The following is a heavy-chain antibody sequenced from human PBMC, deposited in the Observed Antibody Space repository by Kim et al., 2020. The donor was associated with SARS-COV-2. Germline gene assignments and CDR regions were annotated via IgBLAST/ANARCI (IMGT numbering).Heavy chain of an antibody. V-gene: IGHV1-69*13. CDR3: ARVGPPPRYSSSSYDAPFDY. Sequence: SVKVSCKASGGTFSSYAISWVRQAPGQGLEWMGGIIPIFGTANYAQKFQGRVTITADESTSTAYMELSSLRSEDTAVYYCARVGPPPRYSSSSYDAPFDYWGEGTPVTASS. CDR2: IIPIFGTA. D-gene: IGHD6-13*01. CDR1: GGTFSSYA. J-gene: IGHJ4*02.